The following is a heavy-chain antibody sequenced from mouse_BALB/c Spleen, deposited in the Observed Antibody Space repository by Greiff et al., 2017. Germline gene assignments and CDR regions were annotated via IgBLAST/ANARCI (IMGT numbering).Heavy chain of an antibody. CDR3: AVWDERDAMDY. CDR2: ISSGGSYT. CDR1: GFTFSSYG. Sequence: EVKLVESGGDLVKPGGSLKLSCAASGFTFSSYGMSWVRQTPDKRLEWVATISSGGSYTYYPDSVKGRFTISRDNAKNTLYLQMSSLKSEDTAMYYCAVWDERDAMDYWGQGTSVTVSS. D-gene: IGHD4-1*01. V-gene: IGHV5-6*01. J-gene: IGHJ4*01.